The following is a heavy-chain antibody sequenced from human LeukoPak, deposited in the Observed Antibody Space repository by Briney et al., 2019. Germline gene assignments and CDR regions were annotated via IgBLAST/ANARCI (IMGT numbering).Heavy chain of an antibody. CDR2: INWNGGST. CDR1: GFTFDDYG. J-gene: IGHJ4*02. V-gene: IGHV3-20*04. D-gene: IGHD5-18*01. CDR3: ARGGGDVDTAIPPYFDY. Sequence: AGSLRLSCAASGFTFDDYGMSWVRQAPGKGLEWVSGINWNGGSTGYADSVKGRFTISRDNAKNSLYLQMNSLRAEDTALYYCARGGGDVDTAIPPYFDYWGQGTLVTVSS.